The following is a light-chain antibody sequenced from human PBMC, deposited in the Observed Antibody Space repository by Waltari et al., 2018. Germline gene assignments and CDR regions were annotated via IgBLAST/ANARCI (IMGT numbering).Light chain of an antibody. CDR2: DVS. Sequence: QSALTQPASVSGSPGQSITISCTGTSSDVGGYNYVSWYQQHPGKAPKLMIYDVSNRPSVVSNRFSGSKSGNTASLTISGLQPEDEADYYCNSFTSSSTVVFGGWTKLTVL. CDR3: NSFTSSSTVV. CDR1: SSDVGGYNY. V-gene: IGLV2-14*03. J-gene: IGLJ3*02.